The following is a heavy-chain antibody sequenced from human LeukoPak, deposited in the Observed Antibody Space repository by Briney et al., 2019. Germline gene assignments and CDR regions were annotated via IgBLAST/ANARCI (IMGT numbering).Heavy chain of an antibody. D-gene: IGHD3-22*01. CDR1: GYTFTGYY. CDR2: INPNSGGT. V-gene: IGHV1-2*02. CDR3: ARDLADSSGYYPWYFDY. J-gene: IGHJ4*02. Sequence: ASVKVSCKASGYTFTGYYMHWVRQAPGQGLEWMGWINPNSGGTYYAQKFQGRVTMTRDTSISTAYMELNRLISDDTAVYYCARDLADSSGYYPWYFDYWGQGTLVTVSS.